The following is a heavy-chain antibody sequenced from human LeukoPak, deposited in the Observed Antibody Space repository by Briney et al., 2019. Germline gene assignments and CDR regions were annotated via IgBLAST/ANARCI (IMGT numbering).Heavy chain of an antibody. CDR2: ISSSSIYI. V-gene: IGHV3-21*01. CDR3: ARDPLDY. CDR1: GFTFSNYS. J-gene: IGHJ4*02. Sequence: PGGSLRLSCAASGFTFSNYSMNWVRQAPGKGLEWVSSISSSSIYIYYADSLKGRFTISRDNVKNSLYLQMNSLRAEDSAVYYCARDPLDYWGQGTLVTVSS.